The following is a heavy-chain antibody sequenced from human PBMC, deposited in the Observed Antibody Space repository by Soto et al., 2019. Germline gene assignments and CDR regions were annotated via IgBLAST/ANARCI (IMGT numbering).Heavy chain of an antibody. CDR1: GGTFSSYA. V-gene: IGHV1-69*06. J-gene: IGHJ6*02. Sequence: ASVKVSCKASGGTFSSYAISWVRQAPGQGLEWMGGIIPIFGTANYAQKFQGRVTITADKSTSTAYMELSSLRSEDTAVYYCASTRRPVAAVDRHSYYYGMDVWGQGTTVTVSS. CDR2: IIPIFGTA. D-gene: IGHD5-12*01. CDR3: ASTRRPVAAVDRHSYYYGMDV.